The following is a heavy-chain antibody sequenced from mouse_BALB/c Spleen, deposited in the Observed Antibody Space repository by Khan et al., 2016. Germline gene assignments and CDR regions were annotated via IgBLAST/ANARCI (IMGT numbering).Heavy chain of an antibody. CDR2: IFPGAGTT. Sequence: QVQLQQSGAELVKPGASVKLSCKTSGYTFTSYWIQWVKPRPGQGLGWIGEIFPGAGTTYYNEKFKGKATLTIDTSSSTAYMQLSSLTSEDSAVYFCARYYYSRYYAMDYWGQGTSVTVSS. CDR1: GYTFTSYW. CDR3: ARYYYSRYYAMDY. D-gene: IGHD1-1*01. V-gene: IGHV1S132*01. J-gene: IGHJ4*01.